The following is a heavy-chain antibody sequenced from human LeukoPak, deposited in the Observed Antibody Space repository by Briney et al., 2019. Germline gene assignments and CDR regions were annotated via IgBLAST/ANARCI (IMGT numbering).Heavy chain of an antibody. J-gene: IGHJ6*02. CDR1: GGSISSYY. CDR2: IYYSGST. D-gene: IGHD3-10*01. Sequence: SEILSLTCTVSGGSISSYYWSWIRQPPGKGLEWIGYIYYSGSTNYNPSLKSRVTISVDTSKNQSSLKLSSVTAADTAVYYCARGVSVYYGMDVWGQGTTVTVSS. CDR3: ARGVSVYYGMDV. V-gene: IGHV4-59*01.